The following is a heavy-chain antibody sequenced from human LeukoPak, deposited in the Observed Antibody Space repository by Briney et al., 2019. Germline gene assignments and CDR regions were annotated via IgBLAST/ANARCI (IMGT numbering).Heavy chain of an antibody. J-gene: IGHJ4*02. D-gene: IGHD2-21*01. V-gene: IGHV3-23*01. Sequence: PGGSLRLSCAASGFTFSSYAMSWVRQAPGKGLEWVSGISGSGRSTYYADSVKGRFTISRDNSKNTLFLQMHSLRAEDTAIYYCAKVYSEIYKEYYFDYWGQGTLVTVSS. CDR3: AKVYSEIYKEYYFDY. CDR2: ISGSGRST. CDR1: GFTFSSYA.